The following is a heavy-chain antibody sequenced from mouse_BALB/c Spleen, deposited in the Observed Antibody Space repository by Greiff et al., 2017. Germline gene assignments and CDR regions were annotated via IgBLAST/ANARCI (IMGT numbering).Heavy chain of an antibody. Sequence: VMLVESGPGLVAPSQSLSITCTVSGFSLTSYGVHWVRQPPGKGLEWLGVIWAGGSTNYNSALMSRLSISKDNSKSQVFLKMNSLQTDDTAMYYCARGGGYYVYYAMDYWGQGTSVTVSS. CDR1: GFSLTSYG. V-gene: IGHV2-9*02. CDR2: IWAGGST. D-gene: IGHD2-3*01. J-gene: IGHJ4*01. CDR3: ARGGGYYVYYAMDY.